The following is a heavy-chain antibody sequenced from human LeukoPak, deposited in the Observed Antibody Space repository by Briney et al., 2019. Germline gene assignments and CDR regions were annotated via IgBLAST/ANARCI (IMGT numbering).Heavy chain of an antibody. D-gene: IGHD2-15*01. CDR3: VRISCTGNSCKPHSYYDIVV. CDR2: IWYDGSMK. J-gene: IGHJ6*02. V-gene: IGHV3-33*01. Sequence: GRSVRLSCAASGFIFDTHGVQWVRHAPGQGLEWVAIIWYDGSMKYYSDSEKGRFTISRDHSQHTMYLQMNRLRDEDTAGYYRVRISCTGNSCKPHSYYDIVVWRQGTTLTVSS. CDR1: GFIFDTHG.